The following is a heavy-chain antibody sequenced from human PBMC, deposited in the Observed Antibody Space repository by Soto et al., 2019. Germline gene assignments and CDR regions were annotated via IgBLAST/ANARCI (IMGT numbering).Heavy chain of an antibody. D-gene: IGHD3-3*01. CDR1: GYTFTSYD. J-gene: IGHJ6*02. V-gene: IGHV1-8*01. CDR2: MNPNSGNT. CDR3: ARGFGLAGAHYYGMDV. Sequence: QVQLVQSGAEVKKPGASVKVSCKASGYTFTSYDINWVRQATGQGLEWMGWMNPNSGNTGYAQKSQGRVTMTRNTSISTAYMELSSLRSEDTAVYYCARGFGLAGAHYYGMDVWGQGTTVTVSS.